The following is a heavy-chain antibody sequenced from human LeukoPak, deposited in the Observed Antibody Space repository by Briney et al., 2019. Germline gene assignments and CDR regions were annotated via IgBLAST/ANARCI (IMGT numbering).Heavy chain of an antibody. CDR3: ARDNYYDSSGYYRPRGLPWYFDL. J-gene: IGHJ2*01. V-gene: IGHV1-18*01. Sequence: RQAPGXGLEWMGWISAYNGNTNYAQKLQGRVTMTTDTSTGTAYMELRSLRSDHTAVYYCARDNYYDSSGYYRPRGLPWYFDLWGRGTLVTVSS. D-gene: IGHD3-22*01. CDR2: ISAYNGNT.